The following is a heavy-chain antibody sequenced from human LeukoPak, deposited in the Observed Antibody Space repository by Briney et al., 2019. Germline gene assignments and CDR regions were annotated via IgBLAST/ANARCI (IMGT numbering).Heavy chain of an antibody. J-gene: IGHJ4*02. Sequence: GGSLRLSCAASGFIFSGSAMHWVRQASGKGLEWVSRIRTKANNHATAYAASVTGRFTISRDDSKNTAYLQMNSLKTEDTAVYYCTSEVGATHHWGQGTLVSVSS. CDR3: TSEVGATHH. CDR2: IRTKANNHAT. V-gene: IGHV3-73*01. CDR1: GFIFSGSA. D-gene: IGHD1-26*01.